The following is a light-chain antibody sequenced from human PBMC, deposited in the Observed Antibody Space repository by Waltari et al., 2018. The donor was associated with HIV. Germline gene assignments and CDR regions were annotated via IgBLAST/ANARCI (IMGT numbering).Light chain of an antibody. Sequence: EIVLTQSPGTLSLSPGERATLSCRASQSVGNHFLAWYQQKPGQAPRLLILATSSRTTGIPDRFSGSGSGTDFTLTISRLEPEDFAVYYCQQRNNWPFFGPGAKVDIK. CDR2: ATS. V-gene: IGKV3D-20*02. J-gene: IGKJ3*01. CDR1: QSVGNHF. CDR3: QQRNNWPF.